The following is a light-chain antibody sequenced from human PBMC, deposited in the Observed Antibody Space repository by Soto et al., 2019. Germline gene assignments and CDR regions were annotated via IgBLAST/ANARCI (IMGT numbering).Light chain of an antibody. CDR2: DVS. Sequence: QSALTQPASVSGSPGQSINISCTGTSSDVGGYNYVSWYQQHPGKAPKLMIYDVSNRPSGVSNRCSGSKSVNTASLTISGLQAEYEADYYCSSYTSSSTYVVFGGGTKLTVL. J-gene: IGLJ2*01. CDR3: SSYTSSSTYVV. V-gene: IGLV2-14*01. CDR1: SSDVGGYNY.